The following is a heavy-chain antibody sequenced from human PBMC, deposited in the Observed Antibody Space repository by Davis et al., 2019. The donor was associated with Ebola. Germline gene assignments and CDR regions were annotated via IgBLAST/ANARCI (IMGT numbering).Heavy chain of an antibody. D-gene: IGHD3-10*01. CDR1: GGSISSSSYY. Sequence: PGGSLRLSCTVSGGSISSSSYYWGWIRQPPGKGLEWIGSIYYSGSTYYNPSLKSRVTISVDTSKNQFSLKLSSVTAADTAVYYCASFFGFPYPGAFDIWGQGTMVTVSS. CDR2: IYYSGST. CDR3: ASFFGFPYPGAFDI. J-gene: IGHJ3*02. V-gene: IGHV4-39*01.